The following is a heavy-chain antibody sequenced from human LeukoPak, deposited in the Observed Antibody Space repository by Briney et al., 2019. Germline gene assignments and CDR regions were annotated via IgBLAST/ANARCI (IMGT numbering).Heavy chain of an antibody. D-gene: IGHD6-13*01. CDR2: ISGSGGST. Sequence: GGSLRLSCAASGFTFSSYAMSWVRQAPGKGLEWISAISGSGGSTYYADSAKGRFTISRDNSKNTLYLQMNSLRAEDTAVYYCAKEGYSSSWYDYWGQGTLVTVSS. CDR3: AKEGYSSSWYDY. V-gene: IGHV3-23*01. CDR1: GFTFSSYA. J-gene: IGHJ4*02.